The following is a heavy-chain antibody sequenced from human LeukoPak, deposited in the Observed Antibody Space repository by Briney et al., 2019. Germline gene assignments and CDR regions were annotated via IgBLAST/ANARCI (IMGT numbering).Heavy chain of an antibody. V-gene: IGHV4-39*07. CDR1: SGSISSGSYY. CDR2: IYYSGTT. Sequence: SETLSLTCTVSSGSISSGSYYWGWLRQPPGQGLEWIGSIYYSGTTSYNPSLKSRVTMSVDTSKNQFSLKLSSVTAADTAVYYCAREKTGNFDYWGLGTLVTVSS. J-gene: IGHJ4*02. D-gene: IGHD1-1*01. CDR3: AREKTGNFDY.